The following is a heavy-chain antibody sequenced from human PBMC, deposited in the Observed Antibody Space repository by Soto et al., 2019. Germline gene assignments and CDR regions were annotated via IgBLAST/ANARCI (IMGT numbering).Heavy chain of an antibody. V-gene: IGHV4-39*01. CDR1: GGSISSSSYY. J-gene: IGHJ4*02. D-gene: IGHD1-1*01. CDR2: IYYSGST. Sequence: PSETLSLTCTVSGGSISSSSYYWGWIRQPPGKGLEWIGSIYYSGSTYYNPSLESRVTISVDTSKNQFSLKLSSVTAADTAVYYCARHLGTKDYWGQGTLVTVSS. CDR3: ARHLGTKDY.